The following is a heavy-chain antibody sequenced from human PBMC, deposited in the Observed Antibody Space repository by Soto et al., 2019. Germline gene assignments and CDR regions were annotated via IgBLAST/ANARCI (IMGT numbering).Heavy chain of an antibody. CDR1: GLTFSSCE. J-gene: IGHJ4*01. CDR2: ISENGGST. D-gene: IGHD4-17*01. Sequence: GGSLRLSCAASGLTFSSCEMNWVRQAPGKGLEWVSAISENGGSTYYADSVKGRFTISRDNSKSALSLQMNSLRAEDTAVYYCAKRTSVPGGHLDDYWGQGTLVTVSS. CDR3: AKRTSVPGGHLDDY. V-gene: IGHV3-23*01.